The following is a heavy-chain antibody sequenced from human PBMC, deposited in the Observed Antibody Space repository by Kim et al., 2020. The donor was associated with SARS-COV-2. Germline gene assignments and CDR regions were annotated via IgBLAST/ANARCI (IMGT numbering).Heavy chain of an antibody. Sequence: SFQGQVTISADKSTSTAYLQWSSLKASDTAMYYCARAAPGFGELFSYVDYWGQGTLVTVSS. J-gene: IGHJ4*02. D-gene: IGHD3-10*01. V-gene: IGHV5-51*01. CDR3: ARAAPGFGELFSYVDY.